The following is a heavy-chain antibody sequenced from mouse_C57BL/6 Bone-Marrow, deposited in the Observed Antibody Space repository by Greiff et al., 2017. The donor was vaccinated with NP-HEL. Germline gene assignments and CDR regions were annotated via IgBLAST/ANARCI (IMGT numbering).Heavy chain of an antibody. CDR1: GFTFSDYG. Sequence: EVKLQESGGGLVKPGGSLKLSCAASGFTFSDYGMHWVRQAPEKGLEWVAYISSGSSTIYYADTVKGRFTISRDNAKNTLFLQMTSLRSEDTAMYYCARGELLYAMDYWGQGTSVTVSS. CDR3: ARGELLYAMDY. D-gene: IGHD2-1*01. CDR2: ISSGSSTI. V-gene: IGHV5-17*01. J-gene: IGHJ4*01.